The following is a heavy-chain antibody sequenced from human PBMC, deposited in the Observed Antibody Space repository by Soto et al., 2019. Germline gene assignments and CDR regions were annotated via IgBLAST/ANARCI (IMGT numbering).Heavy chain of an antibody. CDR1: GYTFTSYD. Sequence: ASVKVSCKASGYTFTSYDINWVRQATGQGLEWMGWMNPNSGNTGYAQKFQGRVTRTRNTSISTAYMELSSLRSEDTAVYYCARGQKIIVVVPAAQVRGYYYYYMDVWGKGTTVTVSS. V-gene: IGHV1-8*01. J-gene: IGHJ6*03. D-gene: IGHD2-2*01. CDR2: MNPNSGNT. CDR3: ARGQKIIVVVPAAQVRGYYYYYMDV.